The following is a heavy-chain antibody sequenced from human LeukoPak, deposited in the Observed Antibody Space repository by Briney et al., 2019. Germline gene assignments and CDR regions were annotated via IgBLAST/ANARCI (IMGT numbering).Heavy chain of an antibody. CDR1: GYTFTGYY. CDR2: INPNSGGT. V-gene: IGHV1-2*02. CDR3: ARAHNWNYVDFDY. D-gene: IGHD1-7*01. Sequence: ASVRVSCKASGYTFTGYYMHWVRQAPGQGLEWMGWINPNSGGTNYAQKFQGRVTMTRDTSISTAYMELSRLRSDDTAVYYCARAHNWNYVDFDYWGQGTLVTVSS. J-gene: IGHJ4*02.